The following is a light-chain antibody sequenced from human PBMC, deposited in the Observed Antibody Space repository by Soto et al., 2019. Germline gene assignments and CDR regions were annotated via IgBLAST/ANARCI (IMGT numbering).Light chain of an antibody. J-gene: IGLJ2*01. Sequence: QAVVTQPPSASGTPGQRVTISCSGSSSNIGSNYVYWYQQLPGTAPKLLIYRNNQRPSGVPDRFSGSKSGTSASLAISGLRSEDEADYYCAAWDDSLSAHVFGGGTKVTVL. CDR3: AAWDDSLSAHV. CDR2: RNN. V-gene: IGLV1-47*01. CDR1: SSNIGSNY.